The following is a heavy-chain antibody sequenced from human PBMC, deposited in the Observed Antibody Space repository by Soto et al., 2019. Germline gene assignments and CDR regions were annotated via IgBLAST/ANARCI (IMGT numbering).Heavy chain of an antibody. CDR1: GGTFSNYL. CDR2: IIPIFGTA. D-gene: IGHD2-8*01. CDR3: ARALMLYAIPEYYYYGMDV. V-gene: IGHV1-69*13. Sequence: SVKVSCKGSGGTFSNYLINWVRKAPGQGLEWMGGIIPIFGTANYAQKFQGRVTITADESTSTAYMELSSLRSEDTAVYYCARALMLYAIPEYYYYGMDVWGQGTTVTVSS. J-gene: IGHJ6*02.